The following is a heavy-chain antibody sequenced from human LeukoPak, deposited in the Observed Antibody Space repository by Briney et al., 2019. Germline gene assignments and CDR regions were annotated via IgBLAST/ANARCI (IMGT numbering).Heavy chain of an antibody. Sequence: QPGGSLRLSCAASGFTFNNHAMSWVRQAPGKGLEWVSGISSSGGSTYYADSVKGRFTISRDNSKNRLYLQINSLRVEDTAVYYCAKETASNFGGAVDYWGQGTRVTVSS. V-gene: IGHV3-23*01. J-gene: IGHJ4*02. CDR3: AKETASNFGGAVDY. D-gene: IGHD3-10*01. CDR1: GFTFNNHA. CDR2: ISSSGGST.